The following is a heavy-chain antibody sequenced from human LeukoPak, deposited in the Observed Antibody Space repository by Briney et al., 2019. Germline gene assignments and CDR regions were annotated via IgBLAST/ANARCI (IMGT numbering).Heavy chain of an antibody. CDR2: ISGIGGST. CDR3: AKSEEGEDIVVVPAARFDY. CDR1: GFTFSSYA. Sequence: PGGSLRLSCAASGFTFSSYAMSWVRQAPGKGLEWVSAISGIGGSTYYADSVKGRFTISRDNSMNTLYLQMNSLRAEDTAVYYCAKSEEGEDIVVVPAARFDYWGQGTLVTVSS. D-gene: IGHD2-2*01. J-gene: IGHJ4*02. V-gene: IGHV3-23*01.